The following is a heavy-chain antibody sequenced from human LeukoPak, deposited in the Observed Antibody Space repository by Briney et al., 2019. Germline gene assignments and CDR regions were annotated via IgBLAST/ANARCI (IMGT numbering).Heavy chain of an antibody. CDR2: INSDGSST. J-gene: IGHJ3*02. D-gene: IGHD5-24*01. CDR3: ARDQLKAFDI. Sequence: PGGSLRLSCAASGFTFSSYWMHWVRQAPGKGPVWVSRINSDGSSTSYADSVKGRFTISRDNAKNTLYLQMNSLRAEDTAVYYCARDQLKAFDIWGQGTMVTVSS. V-gene: IGHV3-74*01. CDR1: GFTFSSYW.